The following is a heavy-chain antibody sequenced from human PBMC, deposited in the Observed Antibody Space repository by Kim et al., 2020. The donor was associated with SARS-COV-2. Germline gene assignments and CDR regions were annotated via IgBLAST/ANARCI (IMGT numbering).Heavy chain of an antibody. Sequence: SETLSLTCAVSGGSISSSNWWSWVRQPPGKGLEWIGEIYHSGSTNYNPSLKSRVTISVDKSKNQFSLKLSSVTAADTAVYYCARSGPIVVVAATRGNYYYYGMDVWGQGTTVTVSS. CDR2: IYHSGST. D-gene: IGHD2-15*01. J-gene: IGHJ6*02. CDR1: GGSISSSNW. CDR3: ARSGPIVVVAATRGNYYYYGMDV. V-gene: IGHV4-4*02.